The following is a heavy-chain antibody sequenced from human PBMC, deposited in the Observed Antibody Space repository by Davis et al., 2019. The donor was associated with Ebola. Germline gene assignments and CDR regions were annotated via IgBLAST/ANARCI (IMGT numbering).Heavy chain of an antibody. CDR1: GYTFTSYY. J-gene: IGHJ4*02. CDR2: ISAYNGNT. D-gene: IGHD3-22*01. Sequence: ASVKVSCKASGYTFTSYYMHWVRQAPGQGLEWMGWISAYNGNTNYAQKLQGRVTMTTDTSTSTAYMELRSLRSDDTAVYYCARSVTMIVVVTHFDYWGQGTLVTVSS. CDR3: ARSVTMIVVVTHFDY. V-gene: IGHV1-18*04.